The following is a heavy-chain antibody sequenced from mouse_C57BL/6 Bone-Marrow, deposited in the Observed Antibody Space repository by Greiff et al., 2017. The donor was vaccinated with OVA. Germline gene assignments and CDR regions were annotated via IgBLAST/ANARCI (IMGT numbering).Heavy chain of an antibody. CDR1: GFTFSDFY. CDR2: SRNKANDYTT. V-gene: IGHV7-1*01. Sequence: EVKLVESGGGLVQSGRSLRLSCATSGFTFSDFYMEWVRQAPGKGLEWIAASRNKANDYTTEYSASVKGRFIVSRDTSQSILYLQMIALRAEDTAIYYCARGALTGTRYFDVWGTGTTVTVSS. CDR3: ARGALTGTRYFDV. D-gene: IGHD4-1*01. J-gene: IGHJ1*03.